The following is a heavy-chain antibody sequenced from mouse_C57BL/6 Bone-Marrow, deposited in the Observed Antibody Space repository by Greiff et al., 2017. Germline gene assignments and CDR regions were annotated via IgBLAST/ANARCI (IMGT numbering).Heavy chain of an antibody. D-gene: IGHD1-1*01. CDR2: IYPNSGST. Sequence: QVQLQESGAELVKPGASVKLSCKASGYTFTSYWMHWVKQRPGQGLEWIGMIYPNSGSTNYNEKFKSKATLTVDKSSSTAYMQLSRLTSEDSAVYYSARCLINPCFDVGDTGTTVTVSS. J-gene: IGHJ1*03. CDR3: ARCLINPCFDV. V-gene: IGHV1-64*01. CDR1: GYTFTSYW.